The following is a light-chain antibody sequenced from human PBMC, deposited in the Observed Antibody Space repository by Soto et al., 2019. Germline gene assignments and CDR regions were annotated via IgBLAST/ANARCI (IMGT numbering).Light chain of an antibody. J-gene: IGKJ5*01. CDR2: GAS. V-gene: IGKV3-20*01. CDR1: QSVSSSY. Sequence: EIVLTQSPGTLSLSPGERATLSCRASQSVSSSYLAWYQQKPGQAPSLLFYGASSSATGIPDWFSGSGSGSDFTLTISRLEPEDFAVYYCQQYGSSPSTFCQGTRLEIK. CDR3: QQYGSSPST.